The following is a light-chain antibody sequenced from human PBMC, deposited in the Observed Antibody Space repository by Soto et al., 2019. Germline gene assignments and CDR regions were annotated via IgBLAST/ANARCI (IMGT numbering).Light chain of an antibody. CDR3: QQYGSSPT. CDR2: DVS. V-gene: IGKV3-20*01. J-gene: IGKJ1*01. Sequence: IVLTQSPGTLSLSPGERATLSCRSSQSVSSNYLAWYQQKPDQAPRLVIYDVSGRATGIPDRFSGSGSGTAFTLTISRMEPVDSAVYYCQQYGSSPTFGQGTKVEIK. CDR1: QSVSSNY.